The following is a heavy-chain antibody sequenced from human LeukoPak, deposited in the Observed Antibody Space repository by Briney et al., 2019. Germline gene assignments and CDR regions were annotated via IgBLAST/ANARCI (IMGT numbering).Heavy chain of an antibody. D-gene: IGHD3-22*01. J-gene: IGHJ4*02. V-gene: IGHV3-21*01. Sequence: PGGSLRPSCAASGFTFSSYSMNWVRQAPGKGLEWVSSISSSSSYIYYADSVKGRFTISRDNAKNSLYLQMNSLRAEDTAVYYCARDPHYYDSSGYYYVPSQFDYWGQGTLVTVSS. CDR3: ARDPHYYDSSGYYYVPSQFDY. CDR2: ISSSSSYI. CDR1: GFTFSSYS.